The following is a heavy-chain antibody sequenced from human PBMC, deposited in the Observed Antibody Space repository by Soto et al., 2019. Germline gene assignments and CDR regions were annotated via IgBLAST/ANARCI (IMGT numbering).Heavy chain of an antibody. CDR2: IYSSGST. D-gene: IGHD3-3*01. V-gene: IGHV4-4*07. Sequence: SETLSLTCTFTCGAIIGYYWTWIRQSDGEGLEWIGRIYSSGSTNYNPSLKSRVTISLDTSMNYFSLRLSSVTAADTAVYYCARGQRFSDWFDPWGQGTLVTVSS. J-gene: IGHJ5*02. CDR1: CGAIIGYY. CDR3: ARGQRFSDWFDP.